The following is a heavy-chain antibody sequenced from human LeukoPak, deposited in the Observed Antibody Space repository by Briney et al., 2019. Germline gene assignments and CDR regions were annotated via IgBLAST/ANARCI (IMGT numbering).Heavy chain of an antibody. Sequence: ASVKVSCKVSGYTLTELSMHWVRQAPGKGLEWMGGFDPEDGETIYAQKFQGRVTITTDESTSTAYMELSSLRSEDTAVYYCARVRGSGINFDYWGQGTLVTVSS. J-gene: IGHJ4*02. CDR2: FDPEDGET. CDR1: GYTLTELS. V-gene: IGHV1-24*01. D-gene: IGHD3-10*01. CDR3: ARVRGSGINFDY.